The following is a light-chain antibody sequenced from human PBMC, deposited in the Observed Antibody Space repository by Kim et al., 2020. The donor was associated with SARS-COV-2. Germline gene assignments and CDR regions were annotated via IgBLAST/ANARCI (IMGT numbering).Light chain of an antibody. CDR1: QSVSSY. Sequence: EIVLTQSPATLSLSPGERATLSCRASQSVSSYLAWYQQKPGQAPRLLIYDTSNRATGTPVRFSGSGSGTDFTLTISSLEPEDFAVYYCQQRSSWPGITFGQGTRLEIK. CDR3: QQRSSWPGIT. CDR2: DTS. V-gene: IGKV3-11*01. J-gene: IGKJ5*01.